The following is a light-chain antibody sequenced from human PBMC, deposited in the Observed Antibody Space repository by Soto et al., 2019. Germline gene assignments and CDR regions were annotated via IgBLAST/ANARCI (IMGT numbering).Light chain of an antibody. J-gene: IGLJ2*01. CDR1: SGSVSTSFH. Sequence: QTVVTQEPSFSVSPGGTVTLTCALSSGSVSTSFHPSWYQQTPGQAPRTLIYNTNTRSSGVPDRFSGSILGNKAVLTITGAQADDESDYYCVLYMGTGISVFGGGTKLTVL. CDR2: NTN. CDR3: VLYMGTGISV. V-gene: IGLV8-61*01.